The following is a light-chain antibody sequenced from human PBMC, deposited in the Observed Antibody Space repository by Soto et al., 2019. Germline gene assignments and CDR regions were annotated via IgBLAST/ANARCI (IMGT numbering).Light chain of an antibody. CDR1: QTVSITY. J-gene: IGKJ5*01. CDR2: GAS. Sequence: VLTQSPGTLSLAPGESATLSCRASQTVSITYLTWYQQKPGQAPRLLIFGASKRATGIPDRFSGSGSGRDFTLTISGLEPEDFAVYYCQQYGSAPLISFGQGTRLEIK. CDR3: QQYGSAPLIS. V-gene: IGKV3-20*01.